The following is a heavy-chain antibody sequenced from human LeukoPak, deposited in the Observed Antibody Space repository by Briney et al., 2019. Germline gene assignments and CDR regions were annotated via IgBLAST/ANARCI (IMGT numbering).Heavy chain of an antibody. V-gene: IGHV3-43*01. CDR2: AGWAGGTT. CDR3: AKELDTMFFDY. Sequence: GGSLRLSCATSVFNFDRYTIHWVRQAPGKGLEWVSLAGWAGGTTFYSDSVRGRFTISRDSGRKSVYLQMNSLTTDDTAFYFCAKELDTMFFDYWGQGALVTVSS. CDR1: VFNFDRYT. J-gene: IGHJ4*02. D-gene: IGHD3-10*02.